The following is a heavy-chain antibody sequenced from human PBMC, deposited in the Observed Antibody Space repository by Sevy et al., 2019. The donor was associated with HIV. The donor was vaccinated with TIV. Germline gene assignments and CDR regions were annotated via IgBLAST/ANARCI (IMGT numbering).Heavy chain of an antibody. D-gene: IGHD1-1*01. J-gene: IGHJ5*01. CDR3: ARDSARVIVPTAGFDS. CDR1: GFTFRSFY. V-gene: IGHV3-33*01. CDR2: IWYDGRTK. Sequence: GGSLRLSCSASGFTFRSFYMHWVRQAPGKGLEWVAAIWYDGRTKQYADSVKGRFTISRDNSKNMLSLEMNSLRAEDTGLYFCARDSARVIVPTAGFDSWGQGTVVTVSS.